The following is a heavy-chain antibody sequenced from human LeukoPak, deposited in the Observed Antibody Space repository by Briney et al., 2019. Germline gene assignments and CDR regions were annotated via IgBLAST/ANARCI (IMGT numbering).Heavy chain of an antibody. J-gene: IGHJ5*02. Sequence: ASVKVSCKASGYTFTSYYMHWVRQAPGQGLEWMGIINPSGGSASYAQKFQGRVTMTRDTSTSTVYMELSSLRSEDTAVYYCARGGYIVVVVAAKFDPWGQGTLVTVSS. CDR3: ARGGYIVVVVAAKFDP. D-gene: IGHD2-15*01. CDR2: INPSGGSA. V-gene: IGHV1-46*01. CDR1: GYTFTSYY.